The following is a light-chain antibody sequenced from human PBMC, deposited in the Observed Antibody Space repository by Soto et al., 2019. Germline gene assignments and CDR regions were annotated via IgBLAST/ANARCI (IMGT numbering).Light chain of an antibody. V-gene: IGKV1-9*01. CDR3: QQLKSIMIT. CDR1: QGIKTF. Sequence: DIQMTQSPSSLAASVGERVTITCRASQGIKTFLAWYQQKQGKAPKFXIYAASTLQSGVQSRFSGSGAGTDFTRTISSLQPEDFATYYCQQLKSIMITFGQGTRLEIK. J-gene: IGKJ5*01. CDR2: AAS.